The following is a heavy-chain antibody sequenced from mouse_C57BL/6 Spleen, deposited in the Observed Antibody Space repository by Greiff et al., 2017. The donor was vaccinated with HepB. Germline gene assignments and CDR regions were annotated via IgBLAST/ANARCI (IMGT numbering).Heavy chain of an antibody. CDR1: GFTFSDYY. CDR3: ASAHGYYEEAWFAY. J-gene: IGHJ3*01. V-gene: IGHV5-12*01. CDR2: ISNGGGST. D-gene: IGHD2-3*01. Sequence: EVKLMESGGGLVQPGGSLKLSCAASGFTFSDYYMYWVRQTPEKRLEWVAYISNGGGSTYYPDTVKGRFTISRDNAKNTLYLQMSRLKSEDTAMYYCASAHGYYEEAWFAYWGQGTLVTVSA.